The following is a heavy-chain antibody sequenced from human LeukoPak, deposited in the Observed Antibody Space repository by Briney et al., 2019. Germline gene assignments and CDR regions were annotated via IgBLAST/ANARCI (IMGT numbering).Heavy chain of an antibody. CDR3: ARASQWLAFDY. CDR2: IYDGDRT. J-gene: IGHJ4*02. D-gene: IGHD6-19*01. Sequence: PGGSLRLSCAASGFTVSSNYMTWVRQAPGKGLEWVSVIYDGDRTNYADSVKDRFTISRDNSKSTLYLQMNSLRAEDTAVYYCARASQWLAFDYWGQGTLVTVSS. V-gene: IGHV3-66*01. CDR1: GFTVSSNY.